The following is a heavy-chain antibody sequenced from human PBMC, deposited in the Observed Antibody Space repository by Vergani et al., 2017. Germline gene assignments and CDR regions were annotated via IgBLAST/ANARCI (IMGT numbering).Heavy chain of an antibody. J-gene: IGHJ6*03. V-gene: IGHV5-51*03. CDR2: IYPGNSET. CDR1: GYSFSRNW. Sequence: EVQLEQSGAAVKKPGESLEISCKGSGYSFSRNWIAWVRERPGQGLEWMGMIYPGNSETRNNPSFRGQVTMSVDKSISTAYLQWSSLKASDSAMHYCARVYCRGMSCAGTDYFYHIDVWGKGTTVTVS. CDR3: ARVYCRGMSCAGTDYFYHIDV. D-gene: IGHD3/OR15-3a*01.